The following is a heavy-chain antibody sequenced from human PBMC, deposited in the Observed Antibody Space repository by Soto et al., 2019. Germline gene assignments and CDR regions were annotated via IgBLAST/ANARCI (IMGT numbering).Heavy chain of an antibody. D-gene: IGHD4-17*01. V-gene: IGHV3-30-3*01. CDR2: ISYDGSNK. CDR1: GFTFSSYA. Sequence: QVQLVESGGGVVQPGRSLRLSCAASGFTFSSYAMHWVRQAPGKGLEWVAVISYDGSNKYYADSVKGRFTISRDNSKNTLYLQMNSLRAEDTAVYYCARDRPTSGDLGFDYLGQGTLVTVSS. CDR3: ARDRPTSGDLGFDY. J-gene: IGHJ4*02.